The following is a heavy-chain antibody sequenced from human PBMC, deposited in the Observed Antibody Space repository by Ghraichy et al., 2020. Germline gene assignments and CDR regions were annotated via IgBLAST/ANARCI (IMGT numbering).Heavy chain of an antibody. CDR1: GGTFSSYA. Sequence: SVKVSCKASGGTFSSYAISWVRQAPGPGLEWMGGIIPIFGTANYAQKFQGRVTITADESTSTAYMELSSLRSEDTAVYYCARDCSSTSCYDYYYYGMDVWGQGTTVTVSS. CDR3: ARDCSSTSCYDYYYYGMDV. D-gene: IGHD2-2*01. J-gene: IGHJ6*02. V-gene: IGHV1-69*13. CDR2: IIPIFGTA.